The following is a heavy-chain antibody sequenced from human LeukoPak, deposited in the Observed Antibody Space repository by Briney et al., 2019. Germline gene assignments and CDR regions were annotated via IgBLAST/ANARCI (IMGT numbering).Heavy chain of an antibody. Sequence: GGSLRLSCAASGFTFSSYMMNWVRQAPGKGLEWVSAISGSGGSTHYADSVKGRFTISRDNSKNTLYLQMNSLRAEDTAVYYCAKDHSSGWYAFDYWGQGTLVTVSS. CDR1: GFTFSSYM. D-gene: IGHD6-19*01. CDR3: AKDHSSGWYAFDY. V-gene: IGHV3-23*01. J-gene: IGHJ4*02. CDR2: ISGSGGST.